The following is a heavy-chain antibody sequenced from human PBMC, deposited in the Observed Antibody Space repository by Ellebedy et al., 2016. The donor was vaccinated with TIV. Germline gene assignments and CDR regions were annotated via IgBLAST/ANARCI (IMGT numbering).Heavy chain of an antibody. Sequence: GESLKISCAASGFTFSSYAMSWVRQAPGKGLEWVSAISGSGGSTYYADSVKGRFTISRDNSKNTLYLQMNSLRAEDTAVYYCAKDRRGYYDFWSGLGDDAFDIWGQGTMVTVSS. D-gene: IGHD3-3*01. CDR3: AKDRRGYYDFWSGLGDDAFDI. V-gene: IGHV3-23*01. J-gene: IGHJ3*02. CDR2: ISGSGGST. CDR1: GFTFSSYA.